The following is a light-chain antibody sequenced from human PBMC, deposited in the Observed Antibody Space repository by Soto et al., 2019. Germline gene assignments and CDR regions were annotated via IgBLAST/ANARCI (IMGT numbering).Light chain of an antibody. V-gene: IGKV1-39*01. J-gene: IGKJ1*01. CDR1: QGISTY. CDR2: AAS. CDR3: QQSYSLRT. Sequence: SSLSASVGDRVTITCRASQGISTYLNWYQQKPGKAPKLLIYAASSLQSGVPSRFSGSGSGTDFTLTISSLQPEDFATYYCQQSYSLRTFGQGTKVDIK.